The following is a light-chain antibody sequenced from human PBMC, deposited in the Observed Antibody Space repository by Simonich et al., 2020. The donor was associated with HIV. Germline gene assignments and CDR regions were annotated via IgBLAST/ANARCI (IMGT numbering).Light chain of an antibody. V-gene: IGLV2-23*01. CDR2: EDT. Sequence: QSALTQPASVSGSPGQSITISCTGTSSDVGSYNLVSWYQKHPGTAPKLLIYEDTRRPSGVSNRFSGSKSGNTASLTISGLQADDETDYYCCSYAGSVVFGGGTKLTVL. CDR3: CSYAGSVV. CDR1: SSDVGSYNL. J-gene: IGLJ2*01.